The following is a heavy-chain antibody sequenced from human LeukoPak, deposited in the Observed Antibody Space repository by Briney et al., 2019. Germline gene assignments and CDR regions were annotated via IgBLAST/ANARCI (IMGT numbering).Heavy chain of an antibody. CDR2: ISGSGDNT. J-gene: IGHJ4*02. V-gene: IGHV3-23*01. D-gene: IGHD1-26*01. CDR1: GFTFSNYA. CDR3: TKDLALYTGPYSGSFYSPIDC. Sequence: GGSLRLSCAASGFTFSNYAMSWVRQAPGKGLEWVSSISGSGDNTYYADSVKGRFTISRDNFKNTLYVQMNSQKAEDTAVYYCTKDLALYTGPYSGSFYSPIDCWGQGTLVTVSS.